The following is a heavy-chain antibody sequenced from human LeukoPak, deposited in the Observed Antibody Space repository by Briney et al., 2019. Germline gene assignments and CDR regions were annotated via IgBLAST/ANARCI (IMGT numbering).Heavy chain of an antibody. CDR1: GGSFSGYY. CDR2: INHSGST. J-gene: IGHJ4*02. CDR3: AREATVTGVDY. V-gene: IGHV4-34*01. D-gene: IGHD4-17*01. Sequence: PSETLSLTCAVYGGSFSGYYWSWIRQPPGKGLEWIGEINHSGSTNYNPSLKSRVTISVDTSKNQFSLKLSSVTAADTAVYYCAREATVTGVDYWGQGTLVTVSS.